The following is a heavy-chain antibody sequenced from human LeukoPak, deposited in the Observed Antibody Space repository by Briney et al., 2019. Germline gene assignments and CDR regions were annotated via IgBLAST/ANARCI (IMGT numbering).Heavy chain of an antibody. CDR1: GYTFTSFD. V-gene: IGHV1-8*03. J-gene: IGHJ4*02. D-gene: IGHD6-19*01. CDR3: ARDEAVAGTWDY. Sequence: ASVRVSCKASGYTFTSFDINWVRQATGQGPEWMGWMNPSSGDTGYAQKFQGRVTFTRDTSTNTAYMELSSLTSEDTAVYYCARDEAVAGTWDYWGQGTLVTVSS. CDR2: MNPSSGDT.